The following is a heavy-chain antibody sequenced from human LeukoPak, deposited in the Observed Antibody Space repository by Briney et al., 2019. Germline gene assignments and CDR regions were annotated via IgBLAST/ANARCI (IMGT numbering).Heavy chain of an antibody. CDR1: GGSFSGYY. CDR2: INHSGST. Sequence: SETLSLTCAVYGGSFSGYYWSWIRQPPGKGLEWIGEINHSGSTNYNPSLKSRVTISVDTSKNQFSLKLNSVTAADTAVYYCARRGYCSSTSCYVDLDYWGQGTLVTVSS. V-gene: IGHV4-34*01. CDR3: ARRGYCSSTSCYVDLDY. J-gene: IGHJ4*02. D-gene: IGHD2-2*01.